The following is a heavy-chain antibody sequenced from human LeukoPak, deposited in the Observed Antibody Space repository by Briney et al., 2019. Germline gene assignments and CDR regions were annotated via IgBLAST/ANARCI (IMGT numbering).Heavy chain of an antibody. D-gene: IGHD1-26*01. CDR3: AWHLQGSYYGNWFDP. V-gene: IGHV4-4*09. CDR2: IYTSWST. CDR1: GGSISSYY. Sequence: SETRSLTCSVSGGSISSYYWSWIRQPPGKGLEGIGYIYTSWSTNYNPSLKSRVTISVDATKTQFSRKLSSVPAANTAVYCFAWHLQGSYYGNWFDPWGQGTLVTVSS. J-gene: IGHJ5*02.